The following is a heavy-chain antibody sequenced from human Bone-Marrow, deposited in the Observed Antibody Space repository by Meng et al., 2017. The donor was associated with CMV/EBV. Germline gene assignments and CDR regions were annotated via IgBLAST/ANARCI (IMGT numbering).Heavy chain of an antibody. CDR3: AREKRGQGMDV. CDR1: AFSVGSNY. V-gene: IGHV3-53*05. D-gene: IGHD3-16*01. J-gene: IGHJ6*02. Sequence: GGSLRLSCAASAFSVGSNYMNWVRQAPGKGLEWVSVIYSGGSIYYADFVEGRFTISRDNSKNTVYLQMNSLRSEDTAVYYCAREKRGQGMDVWGQGTTVTFSS. CDR2: IYSGGSI.